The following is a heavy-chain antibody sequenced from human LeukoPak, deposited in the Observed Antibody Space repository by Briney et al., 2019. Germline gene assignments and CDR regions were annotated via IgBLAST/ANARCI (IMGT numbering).Heavy chain of an antibody. D-gene: IGHD1-26*01. CDR1: GGSISSSSYY. V-gene: IGHV4-39*01. CDR3: ARHLGGSYYNAFDI. Sequence: SETLSLTCTVSGGSISSSSYYWGWIRQPPGKGLEWIGSIYYSGSTYYNPSLKSRVTISVDTSKNQFSLRLSSVTAADTAVYYCARHLGGSYYNAFDIWGQGTMVTVSS. J-gene: IGHJ3*02. CDR2: IYYSGST.